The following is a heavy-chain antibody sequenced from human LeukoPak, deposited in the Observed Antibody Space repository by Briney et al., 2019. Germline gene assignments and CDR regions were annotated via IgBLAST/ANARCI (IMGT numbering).Heavy chain of an antibody. CDR2: ICTSGNT. J-gene: IGHJ4*02. Sequence: PSETLSLTCSVSGGSISSYCWSCIRQPAGKGLEWIGRICTSGNTNYNPSLKSRVTMSVDTSKNQFSLKLSSVTAADTAVYYCAEGGQWLRVWGQGTLVTVSS. D-gene: IGHD6-19*01. CDR3: AEGGQWLRV. CDR1: GGSISSYC. V-gene: IGHV4-4*07.